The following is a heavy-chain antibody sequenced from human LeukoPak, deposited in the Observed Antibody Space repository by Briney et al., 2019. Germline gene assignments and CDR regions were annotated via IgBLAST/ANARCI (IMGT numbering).Heavy chain of an antibody. Sequence: PGGSLRLSCAASGSTFSDAWMIWVRQAPGKGLEWVGRIKSRTDGGTADYAAPVTGRFTFSRDDSNGTLFLQMNSLTIEDTAVYYCATQGLLDAFDVWGRGTMVIVSS. D-gene: IGHD3-16*01. V-gene: IGHV3-15*01. CDR2: IKSRTDGGTA. CDR1: GSTFSDAW. CDR3: ATQGLLDAFDV. J-gene: IGHJ3*01.